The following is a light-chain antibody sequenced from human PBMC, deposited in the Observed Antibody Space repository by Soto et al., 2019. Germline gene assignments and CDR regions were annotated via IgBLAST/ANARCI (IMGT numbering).Light chain of an antibody. J-gene: IGKJ4*01. V-gene: IGKV3-11*01. Sequence: ENVFTPSPGTLSLAPGEIAPLSGRASQSVSSYLAWYQQKPGQAPRLLIYDASNRATGIPARFSGSGSGTDFTLTISSLEPEDFAVYYCQQRSNWPPLTFGGGTKV. CDR2: DAS. CDR1: QSVSSY. CDR3: QQRSNWPPLT.